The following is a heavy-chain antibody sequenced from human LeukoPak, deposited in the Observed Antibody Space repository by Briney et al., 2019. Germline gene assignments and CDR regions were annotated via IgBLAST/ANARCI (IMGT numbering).Heavy chain of an antibody. V-gene: IGHV1-69*05. Sequence: SVKVSCKASGYTFTSYGISWVRQAPGQGLEWMGGIIPIFGTANYAQKFQGRVTITTDESTSTAYMELSSLRSEDTAVYYCARAFFGLGAYFDYWGQGTLVTVSS. CDR1: GYTFTSYG. J-gene: IGHJ4*02. D-gene: IGHD3/OR15-3a*01. CDR2: IIPIFGTA. CDR3: ARAFFGLGAYFDY.